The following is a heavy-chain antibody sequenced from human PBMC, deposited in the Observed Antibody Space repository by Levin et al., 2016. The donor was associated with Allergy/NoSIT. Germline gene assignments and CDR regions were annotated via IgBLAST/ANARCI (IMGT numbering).Heavy chain of an antibody. V-gene: IGHV3-48*04. J-gene: IGHJ4*02. CDR2: ISSNIYTV. CDR3: ARQDRFGSDWSYDY. D-gene: IGHD6-19*01. Sequence: GGSLRLSCVTSGFTFSSYSMNWVRQAPGKGLEWISYISSNIYTVHYADSVRGRFTISRDNARNSLYLQMHSLRAEDTAVYYCARQDRFGSDWSYDYWGQGTLVTVSS. CDR1: GFTFSSYS.